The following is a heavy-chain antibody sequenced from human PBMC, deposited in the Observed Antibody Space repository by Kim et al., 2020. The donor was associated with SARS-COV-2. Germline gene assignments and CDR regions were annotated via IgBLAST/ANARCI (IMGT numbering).Heavy chain of an antibody. CDR3: AGRLDY. CDR2: SRGSTK. J-gene: IGHJ4*02. V-gene: IGHV3-48*03. Sequence: SRGSTKYYPASVRGRLTISRDNAKNSLYLQMNSLRAEDAAVYYCAGRLDYWGQGALVTVSS.